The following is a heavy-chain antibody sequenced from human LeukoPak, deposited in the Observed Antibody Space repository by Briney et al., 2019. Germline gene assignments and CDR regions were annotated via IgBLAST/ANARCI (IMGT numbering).Heavy chain of an antibody. CDR2: INTNTGNP. D-gene: IGHD6-19*01. Sequence: GASVKVSCKASGYTFTSYAMNWVRQAPGQGLEWMGWINTNTGNPTYAQGFTGRFVFSLDTSVSTAYLQISSLKAEDTAVYYCARDAERWQWPTRYYYYYMDVWGKGTTVTVSS. V-gene: IGHV7-4-1*02. CDR3: ARDAERWQWPTRYYYYYMDV. CDR1: GYTFTSYA. J-gene: IGHJ6*03.